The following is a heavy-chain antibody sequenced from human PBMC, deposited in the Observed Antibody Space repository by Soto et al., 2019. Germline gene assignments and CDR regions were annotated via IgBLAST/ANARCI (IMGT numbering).Heavy chain of an antibody. Sequence: GGSLRLSCAASGFTFSNAWINWVRQAPGKGLEWVGRIKSKTDGGTTDFAASVKGRFASSRDDSKNMVYLQMNSMRAEATAVYYCATDGDSTATRYIDYWGQETLVTISS. CDR3: ATDGDSTATRYIDY. CDR2: IKSKTDGGTT. CDR1: GFTFSNAW. J-gene: IGHJ4*02. D-gene: IGHD4-4*01. V-gene: IGHV3-15*07.